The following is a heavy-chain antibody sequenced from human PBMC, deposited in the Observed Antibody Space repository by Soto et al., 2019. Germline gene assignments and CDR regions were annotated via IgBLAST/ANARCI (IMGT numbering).Heavy chain of an antibody. CDR1: GGTFSSYT. D-gene: IGHD3-16*01. J-gene: IGHJ4*02. CDR3: ARGDGGQGTY. Sequence: QVQLVQSGAEVKKPGSSVKVSCKASGGTFSSYTISWVRQAPGQGLEWMGRIIPILGIANYAQKFQGRVTINADKSTSTAYMELSSLRSEDRAVYYCARGDGGQGTYWGQGTLVTVSS. V-gene: IGHV1-69*02. CDR2: IIPILGIA.